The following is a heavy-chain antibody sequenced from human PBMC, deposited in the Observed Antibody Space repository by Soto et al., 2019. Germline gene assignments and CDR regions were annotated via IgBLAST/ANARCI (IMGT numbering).Heavy chain of an antibody. Sequence: EVQVVESGGGLVQPGGSLRLSCAASGFTFSSYWMSWVRQAPGKGLEWVANIKQDGSQKWYGDSVKGRFTISRDNTKNALYLQMNSRRAGDTGVYYCARGDYDDSSGPCSAAFDVWGQGTMVTVSS. CDR2: IKQDGSQK. CDR1: GFTFSSYW. V-gene: IGHV3-7*04. J-gene: IGHJ3*01. CDR3: ARGDYDDSSGPCSAAFDV. D-gene: IGHD3-22*01.